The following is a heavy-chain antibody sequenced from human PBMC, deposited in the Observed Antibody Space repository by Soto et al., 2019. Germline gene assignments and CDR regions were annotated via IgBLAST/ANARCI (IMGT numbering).Heavy chain of an antibody. D-gene: IGHD3-10*01. Sequence: SETLSLTCTVSGGSISSYYWSWIRQPAGKGLEWIGRIYTSGSTNYNPSLKSRVTMSVDTSKNQFSLKLSSVTAADTAVYYCARNTYGSGNYYYYGMDVWGQGTTVTVSS. V-gene: IGHV4-4*07. J-gene: IGHJ6*02. CDR2: IYTSGST. CDR1: GGSISSYY. CDR3: ARNTYGSGNYYYYGMDV.